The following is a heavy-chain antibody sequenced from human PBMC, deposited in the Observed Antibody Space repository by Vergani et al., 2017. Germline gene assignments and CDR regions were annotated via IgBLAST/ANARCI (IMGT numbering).Heavy chain of an antibody. D-gene: IGHD6-19*01. CDR2: IRYDGSNK. V-gene: IGHV3-30*02. CDR3: ARDLERGSSGWYFDY. J-gene: IGHJ4*02. CDR1: GFTFSSYG. Sequence: QVQLVESGGGVVQPGGSLRLSCAASGFTFSSYGMHWVRQAPGKGLEWVAFIRYDGSNKYYADSVKGRFTISRDNSKNTLYLQMNSLRAEDTAVYYCARDLERGSSGWYFDYWGQGTLVTVSS.